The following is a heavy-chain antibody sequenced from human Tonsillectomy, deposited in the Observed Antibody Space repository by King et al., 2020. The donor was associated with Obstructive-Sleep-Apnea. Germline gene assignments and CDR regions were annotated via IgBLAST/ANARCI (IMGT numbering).Heavy chain of an antibody. CDR3: AKDGGSYGGTPDY. J-gene: IGHJ4*02. CDR2: ILYDGINK. Sequence: VQLVESGGGVVQPGRSLRLSCAASGFTFSSYGMHWVRQAPGKGLEWVAVILYDGINKYYADSVKGRFTISRDNSRNSLYLQMNSLRAEDTGVYYCAKDGGSYGGTPDYWGQGTLVTVSS. CDR1: GFTFSSYG. D-gene: IGHD4-23*01. V-gene: IGHV3-30*18.